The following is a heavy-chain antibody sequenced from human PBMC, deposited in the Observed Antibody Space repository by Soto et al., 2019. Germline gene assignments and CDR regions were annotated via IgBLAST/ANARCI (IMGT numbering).Heavy chain of an antibody. J-gene: IGHJ6*02. CDR2: ISYDGSNK. D-gene: IGHD6-6*01. CDR3: ARGSSSSSTSGPYYYYYGMDV. CDR1: GFTFSSYA. V-gene: IGHV3-30-3*01. Sequence: QVQLVESGGGVVQPGRSLRLSCAASGFTFSSYAMHWVRQAPGKGLAWVAVISYDGSNKYYADSVKGRFTISRDNSKNTLYLQMNSLRAEDTAVYYCARGSSSSSTSGPYYYYYGMDVWGQGPTVTVSS.